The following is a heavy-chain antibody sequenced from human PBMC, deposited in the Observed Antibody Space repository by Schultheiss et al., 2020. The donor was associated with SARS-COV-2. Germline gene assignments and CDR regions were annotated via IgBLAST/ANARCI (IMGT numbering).Heavy chain of an antibody. D-gene: IGHD3-10*01. V-gene: IGHV3-30-3*01. Sequence: GGSLRLSCAASGFTFSSYWMHWVRQAPGKGLEWVAVISYDGSNKYYADSVKGRFTISRDNSKNTLYLQMNSLRAEDTAVYYCARDVIYGSGSYPQEADDYWGQGTLVTVSS. CDR2: ISYDGSNK. CDR3: ARDVIYGSGSYPQEADDY. J-gene: IGHJ4*02. CDR1: GFTFSSYW.